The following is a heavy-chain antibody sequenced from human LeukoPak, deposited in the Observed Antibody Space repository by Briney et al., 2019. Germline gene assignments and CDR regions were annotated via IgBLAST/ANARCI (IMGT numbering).Heavy chain of an antibody. J-gene: IGHJ4*02. V-gene: IGHV1-18*01. CDR2: ISAYNGNT. D-gene: IGHD6-19*01. Sequence: GASVKVSCKASGYTFTSYGISWVRQAPGQGLEGMGWISAYNGNTNYAQKLQGRVTMTRNTSISTAYMELSSLRSEDTAVYYCARGSWVSGLYYFDYWGQGTLVTVSS. CDR3: ARGSWVSGLYYFDY. CDR1: GYTFTSYG.